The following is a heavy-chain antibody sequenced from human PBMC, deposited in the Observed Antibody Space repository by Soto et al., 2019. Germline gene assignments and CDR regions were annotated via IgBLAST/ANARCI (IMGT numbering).Heavy chain of an antibody. V-gene: IGHV1-8*01. Sequence: QVQLVQSGAEVKKPGASVKVSCKASGYTFTSYDINWVRQATGQGLEWMGWMNPNSGNTGYAQKFHGRVTITRNTPISTAYMELSSLRSEDTAVYYCAREACSVGSCYYYYYMDVWGKGTTVTVSS. CDR1: GYTFTSYD. J-gene: IGHJ6*03. D-gene: IGHD2-15*01. CDR3: AREACSVGSCYYYYYMDV. CDR2: MNPNSGNT.